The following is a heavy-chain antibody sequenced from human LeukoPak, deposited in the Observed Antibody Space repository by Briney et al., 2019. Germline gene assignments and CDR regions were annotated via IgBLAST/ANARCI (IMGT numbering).Heavy chain of an antibody. Sequence: SQTLSLTCTVSGGSISSGGYYWSWIRQHPGKGLEWIGYIYYSGSTYYNPSLKSRVTISVDTSKNQLSLKLSSVTAADTAVYYCARGAGDIVVVPAAIIYFDYWGQGTLVTVSS. CDR1: GGSISSGGYY. CDR2: IYYSGST. D-gene: IGHD2-2*02. J-gene: IGHJ4*02. V-gene: IGHV4-31*03. CDR3: ARGAGDIVVVPAAIIYFDY.